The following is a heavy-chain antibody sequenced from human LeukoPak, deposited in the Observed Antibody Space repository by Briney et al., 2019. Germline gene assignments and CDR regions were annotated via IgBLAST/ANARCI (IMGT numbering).Heavy chain of an antibody. D-gene: IGHD6-13*01. CDR1: GASISNYY. J-gene: IGHJ4*02. CDR3: ARLFRSLGQQLVQLNFDY. CDR2: IYASGST. Sequence: SETLSLTCTVSGASISNYYWSWIRQPAGKGLEWIGRIYASGSTNYNPSLKSRVTISVDTSKNQFSLKLNSVTAADTAVYYCARLFRSLGQQLVQLNFDYWGQGTLVTVSS. V-gene: IGHV4-4*07.